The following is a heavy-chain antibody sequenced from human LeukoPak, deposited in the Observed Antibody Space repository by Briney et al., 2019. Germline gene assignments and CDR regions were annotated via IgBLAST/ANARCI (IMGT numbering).Heavy chain of an antibody. CDR1: GYTFTGYY. V-gene: IGHV1-2*02. D-gene: IGHD3-3*01. CDR3: ARDDFWSGSNDH. CDR2: INPNSGGT. J-gene: IGHJ5*02. Sequence: ASVKVSCKASGYTFTGYYMHWVRQAPGQGLEWMGWINPNSGGTNYAQKFQGRVTMTRDTSISTAYMELSRLRSDDTAVYYCARDDFWSGSNDHWGQGTLVTVSS.